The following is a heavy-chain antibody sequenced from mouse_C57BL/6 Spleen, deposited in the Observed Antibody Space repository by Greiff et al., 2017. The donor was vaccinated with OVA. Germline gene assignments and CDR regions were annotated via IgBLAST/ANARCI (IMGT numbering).Heavy chain of an antibody. CDR1: GFSLTSYG. J-gene: IGHJ2*01. Sequence: QVQLQQSGPGLVQPSQSLSITCTVSGFSLTSYGVHWVRQSPGKGLEWLGVIWRGGSTDYNAAFMSRLSITKDNSKSQVFFKMNSLQADDTAIYYCAKNRYGSTLRGSYFDYWGQGTTLTVSS. CDR3: AKNRYGSTLRGSYFDY. V-gene: IGHV2-5*01. D-gene: IGHD1-1*01. CDR2: IWRGGST.